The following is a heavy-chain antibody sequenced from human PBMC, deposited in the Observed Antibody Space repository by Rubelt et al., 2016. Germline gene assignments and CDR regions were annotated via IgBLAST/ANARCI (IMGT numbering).Heavy chain of an antibody. CDR3: ARDSVLELSKKASGFDY. J-gene: IGHJ4*02. D-gene: IGHD1-7*01. V-gene: IGHV3-11*01. Sequence: YYADSVKGRFTISRDNAKNSLYLQMNSLRAEDTAVYYCARDSVLELSKKASGFDYWGQGTLVTVSS.